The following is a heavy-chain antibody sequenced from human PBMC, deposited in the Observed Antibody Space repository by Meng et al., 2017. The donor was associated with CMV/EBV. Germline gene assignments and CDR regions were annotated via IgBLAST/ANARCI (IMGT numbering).Heavy chain of an antibody. D-gene: IGHD2-2*01. CDR2: IIPILGIA. CDR1: GGTFSSYT. J-gene: IGHJ3*02. CDR3: TRALPPHQLLSSGERNAFDI. V-gene: IGHV1-69*02. Sequence: SVKVSCKASGGTFSSYTISWVRQAPGQGLEWMGRIIPILGIANYAQKFQGRVTITADKSTSTAYMELSSLRSEDTAVYYCTRALPPHQLLSSGERNAFDIWGQGTMVTVSS.